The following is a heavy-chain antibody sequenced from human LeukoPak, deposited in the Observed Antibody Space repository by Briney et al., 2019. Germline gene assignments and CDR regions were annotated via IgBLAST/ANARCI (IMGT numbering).Heavy chain of an antibody. Sequence: ASVKVSCKASGGTFSSYAISWVRQAPGQGLEWMGRIIPTFGTANYAQKFQGRVTITTDESTSTAYMELSSLRSEDTAVYYCASSSRVRGVHFDYWGQGTLVTVS. CDR2: IIPTFGTA. CDR3: ASSSRVRGVHFDY. D-gene: IGHD3-10*01. CDR1: GGTFSSYA. J-gene: IGHJ4*02. V-gene: IGHV1-69*05.